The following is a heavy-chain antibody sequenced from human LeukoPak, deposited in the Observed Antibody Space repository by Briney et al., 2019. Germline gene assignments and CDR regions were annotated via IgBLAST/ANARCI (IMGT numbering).Heavy chain of an antibody. V-gene: IGHV4-34*01. CDR1: GGSFSGYY. Sequence: SETLSLTCAVYGGSFSGYYWSWIRQPPGKGLEWIGEINHSGSTNYNPSLKSRVTISVDTSKNQFSLKLSSVTAADTAVYYCGVTTYYYYGMDVWGQGTTVTASS. D-gene: IGHD4-11*01. CDR3: GVTTYYYYGMDV. CDR2: INHSGST. J-gene: IGHJ6*02.